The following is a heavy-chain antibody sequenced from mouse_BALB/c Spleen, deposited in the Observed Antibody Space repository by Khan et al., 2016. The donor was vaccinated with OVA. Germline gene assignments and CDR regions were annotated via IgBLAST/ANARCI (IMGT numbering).Heavy chain of an antibody. CDR3: ARSLVDDYGMDY. V-gene: IGHV5-9-3*01. CDR2: FRTGGHYT. Sequence: EVQLQESGGGLVKPGGSLKLSCSASGFTFSSFAMSWVRQTPEKRLEWVATFRTGGHYTFYPDSVKGRFTISRDNARKPLYLQMSSLRSEDTAMYYCARSLVDDYGMDYWGQGTSVSVSS. J-gene: IGHJ4*01. D-gene: IGHD2-2*01. CDR1: GFTFSSFA.